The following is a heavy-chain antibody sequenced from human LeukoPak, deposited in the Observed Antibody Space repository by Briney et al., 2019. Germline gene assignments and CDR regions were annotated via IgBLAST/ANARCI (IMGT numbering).Heavy chain of an antibody. J-gene: IGHJ4*02. CDR3: ARDRPTSSSPDY. CDR1: RYTFTGYY. Sequence: GASVKVSFKASRYTFTGYYMHWVRQAPGQGLEWMGWINPNSGGTNYAQKFQGRVTMTRDTSISTAYMELSRLRSDDTAVYYCARDRPTSSSPDYWGQGTLVTVSS. V-gene: IGHV1-2*02. CDR2: INPNSGGT. D-gene: IGHD6-13*01.